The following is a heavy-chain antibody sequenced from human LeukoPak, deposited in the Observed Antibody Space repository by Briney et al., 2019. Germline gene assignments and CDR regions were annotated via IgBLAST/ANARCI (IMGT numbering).Heavy chain of an antibody. D-gene: IGHD3-10*01. V-gene: IGHV4-61*01. J-gene: IGHJ6*04. CDR2: IYYSGST. CDR3: ARAIRMVRGVIPFYYGVDV. Sequence: SETLSLTCTVSGGSVSSGSYYWTWIRQPPGKGLEWIGYIYYSGSTNYNPSLKSRVIISVDTSKNQFSLKLSSVTAADTAVYYCARAIRMVRGVIPFYYGVDVWGKGTTVTVSS. CDR1: GGSVSSGSYY.